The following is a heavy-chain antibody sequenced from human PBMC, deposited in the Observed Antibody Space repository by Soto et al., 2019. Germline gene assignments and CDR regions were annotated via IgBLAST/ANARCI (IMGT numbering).Heavy chain of an antibody. D-gene: IGHD5-12*01. CDR2: INPNSGGT. CDR3: AREGVGGYDLQAAFDI. CDR1: GYTFTGYY. Sequence: EASVKVSCKASGYTFTGYYMHWVRQAPGQGLEWMGWINPNSGGTNYAQKFQGWVTMTRDTSISTAYMELSRLRSDDTAVYYCAREGVGGYDLQAAFDIWGQGTMVTVSS. V-gene: IGHV1-2*04. J-gene: IGHJ3*02.